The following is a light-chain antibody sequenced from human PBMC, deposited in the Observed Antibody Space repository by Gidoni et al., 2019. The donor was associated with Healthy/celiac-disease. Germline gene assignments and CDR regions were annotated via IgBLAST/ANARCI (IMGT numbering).Light chain of an antibody. J-gene: IGKJ1*01. V-gene: IGKV1-5*03. CDR3: QQYNSYSRWT. CDR1: QSISSW. Sequence: DIQMTQSPSTLSASGGDRVTIPCRASQSISSWLAWYQQKPGKAPKLLIYKASSLESGVPSRCSGSGSGTEFTLTISSLQPDDFATYYCQQYNSYSRWTFXXXTKVEIK. CDR2: KAS.